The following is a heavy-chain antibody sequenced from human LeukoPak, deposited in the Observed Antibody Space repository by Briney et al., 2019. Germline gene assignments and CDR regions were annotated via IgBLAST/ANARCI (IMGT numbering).Heavy chain of an antibody. CDR2: IWYDGSNK. CDR1: GFAVSSNY. CDR3: ARDEINGVFDY. D-gene: IGHD3-10*01. J-gene: IGHJ4*02. Sequence: GGSLRLSCAAFGFAVSSNYVSWVRQAPGKGLEWVAVIWYDGSNKYYADSVKGRFTISRDNSKNTLYLQMNSLRAEDTAVYYCARDEINGVFDYWGQGTLVTVSS. V-gene: IGHV3-33*08.